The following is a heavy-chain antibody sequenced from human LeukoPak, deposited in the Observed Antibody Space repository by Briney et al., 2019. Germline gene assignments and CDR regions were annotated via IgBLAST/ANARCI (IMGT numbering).Heavy chain of an antibody. Sequence: KFSQTLSLTCAISGDSVSSNTADWNWIRQSPSSGLEWLGRTYYRSKWYNDYAVSVKSRITFNPDTSKNQFSLQLNSVTPEDTAVYYCTRGWTNFDYWGQGTLVTVSS. V-gene: IGHV6-1*01. J-gene: IGHJ4*02. D-gene: IGHD3/OR15-3a*01. CDR1: GDSVSSNTAD. CDR2: TYYRSKWYN. CDR3: TRGWTNFDY.